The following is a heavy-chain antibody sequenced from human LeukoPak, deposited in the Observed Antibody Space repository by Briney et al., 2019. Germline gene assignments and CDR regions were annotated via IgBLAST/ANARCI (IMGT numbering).Heavy chain of an antibody. CDR2: IHYSGST. CDR3: ARVTESYGSGRRHNYYYYYMDV. V-gene: IGHV4-59*01. CDR1: GDSISSYY. J-gene: IGHJ6*03. Sequence: SETLSLTCTVSGDSISSYYWSWIRQPPGKGLEWIGYIHYSGSTNYNPSLKSRVTISVDTSKNQFSLKLNSMTAADTAVYYCARVTESYGSGRRHNYYYYYMDVWGKGTTVTISS. D-gene: IGHD3-10*01.